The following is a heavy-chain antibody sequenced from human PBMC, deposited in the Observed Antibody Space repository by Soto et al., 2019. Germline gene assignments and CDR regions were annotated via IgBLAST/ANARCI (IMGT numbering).Heavy chain of an antibody. D-gene: IGHD1-1*01. CDR2: IYYAGNT. CDR1: GGSISSGGTGSY. J-gene: IGHJ4*02. Sequence: QVQLQESGPGLVKPSQTLSLTCTVSGGSISSGGTGSYWTWIRQLPGKGLEWIGYIYYAGNTYYNPSLKSRPPISIDTSEDQFSLKLTWVTAANTAVYLWASGHDAYKVRYWGQGTLVTVSS. CDR3: ASGHDAYKVRY. V-gene: IGHV4-31*03.